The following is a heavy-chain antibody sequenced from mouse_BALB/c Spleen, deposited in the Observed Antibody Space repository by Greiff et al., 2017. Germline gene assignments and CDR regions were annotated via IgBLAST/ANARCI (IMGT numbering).Heavy chain of an antibody. CDR2: IDPENGDT. D-gene: IGHD1-1*01. V-gene: IGHV14-4*02. J-gene: IGHJ2*01. CDR3: DAYYGSSDGDDY. Sequence: EVQLQQSGAELVRSGASVKLSCTASGFNFTDYYMPWVKQRPEQGLEWIGWIDPENGDTEYAPKFQGKTTMTADTSSNTAYLQISSLTSEDTAVYYCDAYYGSSDGDDYWGQGTTLTVSS. CDR1: GFNFTDYY.